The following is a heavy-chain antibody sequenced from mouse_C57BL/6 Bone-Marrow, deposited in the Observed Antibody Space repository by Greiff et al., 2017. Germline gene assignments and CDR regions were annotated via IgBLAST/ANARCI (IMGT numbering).Heavy chain of an antibody. CDR3: ARITTVVAEGYAMDY. Sequence: VQLQQPGAELVKPGASVKLSCKASGYTFTSYWMHWVKQRPGQGLEWIGMIHPNSGSTNYNEKFKSKATLTVDKSSSSAYMQLSSLTSEESAVYYCARITTVVAEGYAMDYWGQGTSVTVSS. CDR2: IHPNSGST. V-gene: IGHV1-64*01. CDR1: GYTFTSYW. D-gene: IGHD1-1*01. J-gene: IGHJ4*01.